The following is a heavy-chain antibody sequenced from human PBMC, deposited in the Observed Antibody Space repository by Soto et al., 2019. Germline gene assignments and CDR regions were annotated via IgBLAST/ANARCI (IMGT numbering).Heavy chain of an antibody. Sequence: VQLLESGGGLVQPGGYLRLSCVGSGFTFKNFPMNWVRQAPGKGLDWVETISASTPNTYYADSVKGRFTISRDNSKNTVYLQMSGLRAEETAVYYCARDWNFDLWGQGTLVT. D-gene: IGHD1-1*01. CDR2: ISASTPNT. J-gene: IGHJ4*02. CDR3: ARDWNFDL. V-gene: IGHV3-23*01. CDR1: GFTFKNFP.